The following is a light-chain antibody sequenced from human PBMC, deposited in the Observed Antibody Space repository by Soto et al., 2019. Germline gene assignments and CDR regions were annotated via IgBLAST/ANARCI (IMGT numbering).Light chain of an antibody. Sequence: DIQMTQSPSTLSASVVDRVTITCRASQSISSWLAWYQKKPGRAPKLLIYKASSLESGVPSRFSGSGSGTAFTLTISSLQPDEFATYYCQQYNSQWTFGQGTKVEFK. J-gene: IGKJ1*01. CDR2: KAS. CDR3: QQYNSQWT. CDR1: QSISSW. V-gene: IGKV1-5*03.